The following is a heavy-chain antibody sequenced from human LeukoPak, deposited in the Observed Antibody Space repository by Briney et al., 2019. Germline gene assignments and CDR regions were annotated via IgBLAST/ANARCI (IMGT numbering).Heavy chain of an antibody. CDR1: GFSFSTSW. D-gene: IGHD3-22*01. V-gene: IGHV3-23*01. CDR3: AKGHSSGYYY. J-gene: IGHJ4*02. Sequence: GGSLRLSCAASGFSFSTSWMHWVRQAPGKGLEWVSAISGSGGSTYYADSVKGRFTISRDNSKNTLYLQMNSLRAEDTAVYYCAKGHSSGYYYWGQGTLVTVSS. CDR2: ISGSGGST.